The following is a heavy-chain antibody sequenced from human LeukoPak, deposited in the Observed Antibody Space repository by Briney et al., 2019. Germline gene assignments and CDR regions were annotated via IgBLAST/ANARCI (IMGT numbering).Heavy chain of an antibody. V-gene: IGHV4-4*07. CDR2: IYTSGST. J-gene: IGHJ4*02. CDR1: GGSISSYY. Sequence: SETLSLTCTVSGGSISSYYWSWIRQPAGKGLEWIGRIYTSGSTNYSPSLKSRVTMSVDTSKNQFSLKLSSVTAADTAVYYCAREAPNHYYDSQYYFDYWGQGTLVTVSS. CDR3: AREAPNHYYDSQYYFDY. D-gene: IGHD3-22*01.